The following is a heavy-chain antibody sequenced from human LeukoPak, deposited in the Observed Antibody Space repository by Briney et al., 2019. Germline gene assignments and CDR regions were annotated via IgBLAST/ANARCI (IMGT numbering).Heavy chain of an antibody. CDR1: RYTFTGFG. CDR2: ISGYNDNT. V-gene: IGHV1-18*04. Sequence: ASVKVSCKAYRYTFTGFGINWVRQAAGQGLEWMGWISGYNDNTHYAKKFQGRVTLTTDTPTNTAYMELRSLRSDDTAVYYCARDGTSTDDYWGQGTLVTVCS. D-gene: IGHD1-7*01. CDR3: ARDGTSTDDY. J-gene: IGHJ4*02.